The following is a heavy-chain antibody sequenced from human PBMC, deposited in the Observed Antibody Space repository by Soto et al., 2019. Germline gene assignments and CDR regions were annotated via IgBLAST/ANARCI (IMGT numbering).Heavy chain of an antibody. D-gene: IGHD1-26*01. CDR1: RFTFSDFA. Sequence: DVQLLESGGGLVQPGGSLTLSCAASRFTFSDFAMSWVRQAPGKGLEWVSSLGGGETDTYYADSVKGRFTISRDNSKNTLDLEMGSLRDEDTAIYYCAKDAVSYNGKWDWFDSWGQGTLVTVSS. V-gene: IGHV3-23*01. CDR2: LGGGETDT. J-gene: IGHJ5*01. CDR3: AKDAVSYNGKWDWFDS.